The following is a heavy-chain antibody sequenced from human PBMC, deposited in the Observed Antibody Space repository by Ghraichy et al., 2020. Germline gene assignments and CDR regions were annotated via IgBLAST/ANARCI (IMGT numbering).Heavy chain of an antibody. Sequence: GGSLRLSCAASGFTFSSYAMHWVRQAPGKGLEWVAVISYDGSNKYYADSVKGRFTISRDNSKNTLYLQMNSLRAEDTAVYYCARESGITDIVVVPAASALYYGMDVWGQGTTVTVSS. CDR1: GFTFSSYA. CDR3: ARESGITDIVVVPAASALYYGMDV. D-gene: IGHD2-2*01. CDR2: ISYDGSNK. V-gene: IGHV3-30-3*01. J-gene: IGHJ6*02.